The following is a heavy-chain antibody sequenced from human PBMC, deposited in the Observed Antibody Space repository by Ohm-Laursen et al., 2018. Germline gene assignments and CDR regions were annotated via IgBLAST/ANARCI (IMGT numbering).Heavy chain of an antibody. D-gene: IGHD3-3*01. J-gene: IGHJ4*02. CDR1: GFTFSDYA. V-gene: IGHV3-23*01. CDR2: ISGSGGST. Sequence: SLRLSCAASGFTFSDYAMSWVRQAPGKGLEWVSAISGSGGSTYYADSVKGRFTISRDNSKNTLYLQMDSLRAEDTAVYYCAKESRDPEWFEYFDYWGQGTLVTVSS. CDR3: AKESRDPEWFEYFDY.